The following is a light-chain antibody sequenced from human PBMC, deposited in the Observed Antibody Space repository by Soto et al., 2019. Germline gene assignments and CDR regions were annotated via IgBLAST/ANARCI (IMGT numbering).Light chain of an antibody. Sequence: EIVLTQSPATLSLSPGERATLSRRASQSVSSSFAWYQQKPGQAPRLLIYDASNRATGIPARFSGSGSGTDFTLTISSLEPEDFGVYYCQQRSNWPPVYTFGQGTKLEIK. CDR3: QQRSNWPPVYT. CDR1: QSVSSS. J-gene: IGKJ2*01. CDR2: DAS. V-gene: IGKV3-11*01.